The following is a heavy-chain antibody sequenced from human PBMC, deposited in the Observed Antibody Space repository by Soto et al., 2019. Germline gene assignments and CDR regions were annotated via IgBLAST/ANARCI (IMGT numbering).Heavy chain of an antibody. CDR3: ARPPLTTGDHDAFDI. J-gene: IGHJ3*02. V-gene: IGHV5-51*01. Sequence: GESLKISCKGSGYSFTSYWIGWVRQMPGKGLEWMGIIYPGDSDTRYSPSFQGQVTFSADKSISTAYLQWSSLKASDTAMYYCARPPLTTGDHDAFDIWGQGTMVTVSS. D-gene: IGHD4-17*01. CDR1: GYSFTSYW. CDR2: IYPGDSDT.